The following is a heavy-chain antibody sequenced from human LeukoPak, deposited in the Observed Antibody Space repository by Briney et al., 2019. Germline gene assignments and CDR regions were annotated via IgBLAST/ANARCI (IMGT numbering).Heavy chain of an antibody. Sequence: GGSLRLSCAASGFTFSNYGMSWVRQAPGKGLEWVSHITGSGDNTYYADSVKGRFTISRGNSKNTLYLQMNSLRVEDTAVYYCAQDKSGGSYSGGRGTLVIVSS. V-gene: IGHV3-23*01. CDR1: GFTFSNYG. D-gene: IGHD1-26*01. CDR3: AQDKSGGSYS. CDR2: ITGSGDNT. J-gene: IGHJ5*01.